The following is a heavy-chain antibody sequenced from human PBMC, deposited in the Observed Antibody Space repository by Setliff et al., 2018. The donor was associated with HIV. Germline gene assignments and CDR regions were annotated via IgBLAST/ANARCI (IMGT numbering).Heavy chain of an antibody. CDR1: GFTVSSNY. D-gene: IGHD5-12*01. Sequence: GSLRLSCAVSGFTVSSNYMSWVRQAPGKGLEWVSVIYSGASTGYADSVKGRFTISRDNAKNSLYLQMNSLRAEDTAMYYCVRDGYNNWDLDHWGQGTLVTVSS. J-gene: IGHJ4*02. CDR3: VRDGYNNWDLDH. V-gene: IGHV3-53*01. CDR2: IYSGAST.